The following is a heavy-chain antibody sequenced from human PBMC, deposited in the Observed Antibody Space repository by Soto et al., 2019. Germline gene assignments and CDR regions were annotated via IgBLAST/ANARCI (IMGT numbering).Heavy chain of an antibody. J-gene: IGHJ6*02. CDR1: GYTFTSYA. V-gene: IGHV1-18*01. CDR2: ISAYNGNT. CDR3: AGCKAARLTCCYYGLDV. D-gene: IGHD6-25*01. Sequence: ASVKVSCKASGYTFTSYAINWVRQAPGQGLEWMGWISAYNGNTNYAQKLQGRVTMTTDTSTSTAYMELSSLRSDDTAVYYCAGCKAARLTCCYYGLDVWGQGTMVTVSS.